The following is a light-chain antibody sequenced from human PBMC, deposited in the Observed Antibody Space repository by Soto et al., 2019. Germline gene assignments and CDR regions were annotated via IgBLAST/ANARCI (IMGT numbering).Light chain of an antibody. V-gene: IGKV3-11*01. J-gene: IGKJ5*01. CDR2: VTS. CDR3: QQRSDWIT. Sequence: EIVLTQSPATLSLSPGERATLSCTASQSVSSFLAWYQQKPGQAPRLLIYVTSNRATGIPARFSGSGSGTDYTLTISSLEPEDSAVYYCQQRSDWITFGQGTRLEIK. CDR1: QSVSSF.